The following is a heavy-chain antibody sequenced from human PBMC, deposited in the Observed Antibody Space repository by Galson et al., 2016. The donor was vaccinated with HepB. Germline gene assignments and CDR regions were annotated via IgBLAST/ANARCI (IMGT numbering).Heavy chain of an antibody. CDR2: IKEDGSET. J-gene: IGHJ2*01. CDR3: ARVFGADYGGIWYSDL. V-gene: IGHV3-7*01. CDR1: GFILTNYW. Sequence: SLRLSCAVSGFILTNYWMTWVRQAPGKGLEWVAIIKEDGSETYYVGSVEGRFTISRDNPKNSVYLQMTSLRAEDTALYYCARVFGADYGGIWYSDLWGRGTLVTVSS. D-gene: IGHD4-23*01.